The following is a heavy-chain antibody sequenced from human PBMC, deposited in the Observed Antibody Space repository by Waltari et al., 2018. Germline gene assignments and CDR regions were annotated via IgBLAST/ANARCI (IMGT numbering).Heavy chain of an antibody. CDR3: AREDIVSATQWRGNQYRGNSGYDL. CDR1: GFNFNIYG. J-gene: IGHJ4*01. D-gene: IGHD5-12*01. V-gene: IGHV3-30*02. Sequence: QVFLVESGGGVVQPGDSLRLSCVSSGFNFNIYGMHWVRKAPGRGLECVAFTRFDGINKHYADSVKGRFTISRDNIESTLYLQMNSLRGEDSAIYYCAREDIVSATQWRGNQYRGNSGYDLWGQGTLVSVSS. CDR2: TRFDGINK.